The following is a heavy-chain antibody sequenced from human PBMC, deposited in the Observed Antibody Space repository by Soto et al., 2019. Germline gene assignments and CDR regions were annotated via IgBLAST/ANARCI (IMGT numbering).Heavy chain of an antibody. Sequence: EVQLVESGGGLVKPGGSLRLSCAASGFTFSNAWMNWVRQAPGKGLEWVGRIKSKTDGGTTDYAAPVKGRFTISRDDSKNTLYLQMNSLKTEDTAVYYCTTNYYDSSDYVDFDYWGQGTLVTVSS. D-gene: IGHD3-22*01. V-gene: IGHV3-15*07. CDR2: IKSKTDGGTT. CDR3: TTNYYDSSDYVDFDY. CDR1: GFTFSNAW. J-gene: IGHJ4*02.